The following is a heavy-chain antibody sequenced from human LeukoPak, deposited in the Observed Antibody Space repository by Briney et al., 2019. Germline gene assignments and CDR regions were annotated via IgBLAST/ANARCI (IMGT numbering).Heavy chain of an antibody. D-gene: IGHD5-12*01. Sequence: SVQVSCKASGFTFTSSAMQWVRQARGQRLEWIGWIVVGSGNTNYAQKFQERVTITRDISTNTAYMELSSLRSEDTAVYYCAEKIVATLGAFDNWGQGTMVTVSS. CDR2: IVVGSGNT. J-gene: IGHJ3*02. V-gene: IGHV1-58*02. CDR3: AEKIVATLGAFDN. CDR1: GFTFTSSA.